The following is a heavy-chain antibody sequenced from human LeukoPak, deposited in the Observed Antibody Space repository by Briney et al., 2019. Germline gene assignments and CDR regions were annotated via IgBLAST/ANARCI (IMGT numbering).Heavy chain of an antibody. V-gene: IGHV3-21*01. CDR1: GFTFSSYS. CDR3: ARGDSGSYCFDY. Sequence: GGSLRLSCAASGFTFSSYSMNWVRQAPGKGLEWVSSISSSSTYIYYADSVKGRFTISRDNAKNSLYLQMNSLRAEDTAVYYCARGDSGSYCFDYWGQGTLATVSS. CDR2: ISSSSTYI. J-gene: IGHJ4*02. D-gene: IGHD1-26*01.